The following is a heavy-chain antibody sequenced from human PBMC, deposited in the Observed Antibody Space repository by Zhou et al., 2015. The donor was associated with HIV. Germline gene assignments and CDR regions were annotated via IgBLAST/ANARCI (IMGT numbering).Heavy chain of an antibody. CDR3: ARDPPGYCSGGSCYSEPHSLGYFDL. Sequence: QVQLVQSGAEVKKPGSSVKVSCKASGGTFSSYAISWVRQAPGQGLEWMGGIIPIFGTANYAQKFQGRVTITADESTSTAYMELSSLRSEDTAVYYCARDPPGYCSGGSCYSEPHSLGYFDLWGRGTLVTVSS. D-gene: IGHD2-15*01. CDR1: GGTFSSYA. CDR2: IIPIFGTA. J-gene: IGHJ2*01. V-gene: IGHV1-69*01.